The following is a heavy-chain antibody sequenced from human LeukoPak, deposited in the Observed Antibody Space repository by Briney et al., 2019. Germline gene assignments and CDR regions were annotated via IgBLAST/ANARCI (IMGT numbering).Heavy chain of an antibody. CDR1: GFTFSTYS. Sequence: GSLRLSCAASGFTFSTYSMNWVRQAPGKGLEWVSYIDTGTSTIYYADSVKGRFTISRDNAKNSLYLQMNSLRAEDTAVYYCAELGITMIGGVWGKGTTVTISS. CDR2: IDTGTSTI. CDR3: AELGITMIGGV. V-gene: IGHV3-48*04. J-gene: IGHJ6*04. D-gene: IGHD3-10*02.